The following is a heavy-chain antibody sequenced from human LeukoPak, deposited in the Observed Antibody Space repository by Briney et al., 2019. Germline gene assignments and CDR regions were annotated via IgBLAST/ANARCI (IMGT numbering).Heavy chain of an antibody. CDR2: INTNTGNP. D-gene: IGHD3-9*01. V-gene: IGHV7-4-1*02. J-gene: IGHJ4*02. CDR1: GYTFTPYS. CDR3: ARDAAPINFDY. Sequence: GASVKVSCKASGYTFTPYSINWLRQAPGQGLEWMGWINTNTGNPTYAQGFTGRFVFSLDTSVSTAYLQISSLKAEDTAVYYCARDAAPINFDYWGQGTLVTVSS.